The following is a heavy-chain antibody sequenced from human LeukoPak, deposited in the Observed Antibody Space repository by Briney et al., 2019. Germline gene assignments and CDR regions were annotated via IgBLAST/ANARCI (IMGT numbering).Heavy chain of an antibody. Sequence: PGGSLRLSCAASGFTFSSYGMHWVRQAPGKGLEWVAVIWYDGSNKYYADSVKGRFTISRDDSKNTLYLQMNSLGAEDTAVYYCARDWVAGTENDAFDIWGQGTMVTVSS. CDR3: ARDWVAGTENDAFDI. J-gene: IGHJ3*02. V-gene: IGHV3-33*01. CDR1: GFTFSSYG. D-gene: IGHD6-19*01. CDR2: IWYDGSNK.